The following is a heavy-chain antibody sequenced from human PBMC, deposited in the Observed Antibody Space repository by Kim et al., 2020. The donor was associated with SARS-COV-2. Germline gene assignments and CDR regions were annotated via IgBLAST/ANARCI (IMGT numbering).Heavy chain of an antibody. CDR1: GGSISGYY. V-gene: IGHV4-59*08. CDR2: FSDIGRT. Sequence: SETLSLTCTVSGGSISGYYWNWIRQPPGKGLEWIGYFSDIGRTNYNSSLKSRVTISVDTSKNHFSLKLTSVTAADTALYYCARTNDPTVKFDYWGQGTLV. CDR3: ARTNDPTVKFDY. D-gene: IGHD4-17*01. J-gene: IGHJ4*02.